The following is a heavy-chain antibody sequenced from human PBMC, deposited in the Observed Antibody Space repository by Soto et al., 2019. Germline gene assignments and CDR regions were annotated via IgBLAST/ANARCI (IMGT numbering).Heavy chain of an antibody. D-gene: IGHD3-3*01. CDR3: ARGPLLRFLEWLSPPWFDP. CDR2: IYHSGST. V-gene: IGHV4-4*02. Sequence: PSETLSLTCAVSSGSISSSNWWSWVRQPPGKGLEWIGEIYHSGSTNYNPSLKSRVTISVDKSKNQFSLKLSSVTAADTAVYYCARGPLLRFLEWLSPPWFDPWGQGTLVTVSS. CDR1: SGSISSSNW. J-gene: IGHJ5*02.